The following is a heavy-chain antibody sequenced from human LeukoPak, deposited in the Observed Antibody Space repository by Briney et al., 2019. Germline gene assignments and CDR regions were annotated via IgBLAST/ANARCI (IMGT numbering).Heavy chain of an antibody. D-gene: IGHD6-19*01. CDR2: ISGSGGST. CDR1: GFTFSSYA. Sequence: PRGSLRLSCAASGFTFSSYAMSWVRQAPGKGLEWVSAISGSGGSTYYADSVKGRFTISRDNSKNTLYLQMNSLRAEDTAVYYCAVLGGIAVAGNIPDYWGQGTLVTVSS. CDR3: AVLGGIAVAGNIPDY. V-gene: IGHV3-23*01. J-gene: IGHJ4*02.